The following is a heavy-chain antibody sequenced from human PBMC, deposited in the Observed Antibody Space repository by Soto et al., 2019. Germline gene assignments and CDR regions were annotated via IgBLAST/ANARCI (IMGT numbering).Heavy chain of an antibody. CDR2: ISTSGGRT. CDR3: ARDCGGACDSAFDP. J-gene: IGHJ5*02. Sequence: EVQLLESGGGLVQSGVSLRLSCGASGFTFSNYVFSWVRQAPGRGLEWVSSISTSGGRTYYADSVKGRFTASRDNSKNTLFLQMNSLRGDDTAVYYCARDCGGACDSAFDPWGQGTLVTVSS. D-gene: IGHD3-22*01. V-gene: IGHV3-23*01. CDR1: GFTFSNYV.